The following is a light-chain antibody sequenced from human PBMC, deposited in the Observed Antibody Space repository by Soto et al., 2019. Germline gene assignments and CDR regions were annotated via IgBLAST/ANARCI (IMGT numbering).Light chain of an antibody. Sequence: VLTQPPSVSGAPGQRVTISCTGSSSNIGAGYDVHWYQQLPGTAPKLLIYGNSNRPSGVPDRFSGSKSGTSASLAITGLQAEDEADYYCQSYDISLSGYVFGNGTKVT. CDR1: SSNIGAGYD. CDR3: QSYDISLSGYV. V-gene: IGLV1-40*01. CDR2: GNS. J-gene: IGLJ1*01.